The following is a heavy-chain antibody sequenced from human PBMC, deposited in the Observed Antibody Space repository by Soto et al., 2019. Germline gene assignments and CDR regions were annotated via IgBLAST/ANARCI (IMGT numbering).Heavy chain of an antibody. D-gene: IGHD7-27*01. CDR3: ARDLGIRPGDAFDI. Sequence: GGSLRLSCAASGFTFSSYSMNWVRQAPGKGLEWVSYISSSSSTIYYADSVKGRFTISRDNAKNSLYLQMNSLRAEDTAVYYCARDLGIRPGDAFDIWGQGTMVTVSS. V-gene: IGHV3-48*04. CDR2: ISSSSSTI. CDR1: GFTFSSYS. J-gene: IGHJ3*02.